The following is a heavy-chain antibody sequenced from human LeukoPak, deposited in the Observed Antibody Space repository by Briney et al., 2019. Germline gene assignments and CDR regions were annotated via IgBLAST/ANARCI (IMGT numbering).Heavy chain of an antibody. CDR2: INAGNGNT. D-gene: IGHD3-9*01. CDR3: ARASNYDILTGGYYYYGMDV. CDR1: GYTFTSYA. J-gene: IGHJ6*02. Sequence: ASVKVSCKASGYTFTSYAMHWVRQAPGQRLEWMGWINAGNGNTKYSQKFQGRVTITRDTSASTAYMELSSLRSEDTAVYYCARASNYDILTGGYYYYGMDVWGQGTTVTVSS. V-gene: IGHV1-3*01.